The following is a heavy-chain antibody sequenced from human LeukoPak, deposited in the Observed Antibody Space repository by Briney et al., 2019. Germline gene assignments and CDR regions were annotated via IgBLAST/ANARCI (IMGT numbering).Heavy chain of an antibody. D-gene: IGHD6-13*01. Sequence: PGGPLRLSCAASGFTFSDYYMSWFRQAPGKGLEWVSYISSSGSTIYHADSVKGRFTISRDNAKNSLYLQMDSLRAEDTAVYYCARGVIAAPPDYWGQGTLVTVSS. CDR3: ARGVIAAPPDY. CDR1: GFTFSDYY. J-gene: IGHJ4*02. V-gene: IGHV3-11*01. CDR2: ISSSGSTI.